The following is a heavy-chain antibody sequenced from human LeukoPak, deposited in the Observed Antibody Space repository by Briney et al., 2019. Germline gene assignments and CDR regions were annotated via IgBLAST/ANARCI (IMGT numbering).Heavy chain of an antibody. D-gene: IGHD1-26*01. V-gene: IGHV4-39*01. CDR1: GGSISSSSYY. J-gene: IGHJ6*03. CDR2: IYYSGST. CDR3: ARHGVEATPDYYYMDV. Sequence: SXTLSLTCTVSGGSISSSSYYWGWIRQPPGKGLEWIGSIYYSGSTYYNPSLKSRFTISVDTSKNQFSLKLSSVTAADTAVYYCARHGVEATPDYYYMDVWGKGTTVTVSS.